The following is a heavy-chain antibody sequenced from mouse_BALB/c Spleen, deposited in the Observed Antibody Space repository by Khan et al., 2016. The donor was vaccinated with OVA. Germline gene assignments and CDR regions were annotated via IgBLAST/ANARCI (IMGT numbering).Heavy chain of an antibody. CDR2: IWGDGST. CDR1: GFSLTRYG. V-gene: IGHV2-3*01. J-gene: IGHJ4*01. Sequence: QVQLKQSGPGLVAPSQSLSITCTVSGFSLTRYGVNWVRQPPGKGLEWLGVIWGDGSTNYHSTLKSRLIISKDNSKSQVFLKLNSLQTDDTATYYCAKYTPDYYSMDYWGQGTSVTVSS. CDR3: AKYTPDYYSMDY.